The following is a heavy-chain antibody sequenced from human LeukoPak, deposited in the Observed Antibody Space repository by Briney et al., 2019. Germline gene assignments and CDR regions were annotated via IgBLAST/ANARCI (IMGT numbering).Heavy chain of an antibody. J-gene: IGHJ4*02. CDR2: INPNSGGT. V-gene: IGHV1-2*06. Sequence: GASVKVSCKASGYTFTGYYMHWVRQAPGQGLEWMGRINPNSGGTNYAQKFQGRVTMTRDTSISTAYMELSRLRSDDTAVYYCARHYYDSSGYSYWGQGTLVTVSS. CDR3: ARHYYDSSGYSY. D-gene: IGHD3-22*01. CDR1: GYTFTGYY.